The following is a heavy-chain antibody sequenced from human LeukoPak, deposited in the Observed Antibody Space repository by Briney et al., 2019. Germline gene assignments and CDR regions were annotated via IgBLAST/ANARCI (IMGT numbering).Heavy chain of an antibody. CDR3: ARLSYDSSGYPYLY. D-gene: IGHD3-22*01. J-gene: IGHJ4*02. Sequence: SETLSLTCTVSGGSISSYYWSWIRQPAGKGLEWIGRIYTSGSTNYNPSLKSRVTMSVDTSKNQFSLKLSSVTAADTAVYYCARLSYDSSGYPYLYWGQGTLVTVSS. V-gene: IGHV4-4*07. CDR2: IYTSGST. CDR1: GGSISSYY.